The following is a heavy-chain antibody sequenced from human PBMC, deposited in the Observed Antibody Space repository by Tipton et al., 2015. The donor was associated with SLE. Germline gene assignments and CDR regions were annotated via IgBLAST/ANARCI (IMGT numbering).Heavy chain of an antibody. J-gene: IGHJ3*02. V-gene: IGHV4-4*08. CDR1: GVSISAYY. Sequence: TLSLTCNVSGVSISAYYWSWIRQPPGKGLEWIGYIYPTGSTNYNPSPKSRVTISVDTSKNQFSLNLNSVTAADTAVYYCAREGWRVDFHAFDIWGQGTMVTVSS. CDR2: IYPTGST. CDR3: AREGWRVDFHAFDI. D-gene: IGHD3/OR15-3a*01.